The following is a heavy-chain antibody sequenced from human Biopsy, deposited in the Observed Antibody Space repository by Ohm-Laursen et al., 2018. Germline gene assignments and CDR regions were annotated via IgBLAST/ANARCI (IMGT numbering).Heavy chain of an antibody. V-gene: IGHV4-39*07. CDR1: GDSISSSNFY. D-gene: IGHD6-19*01. CDR3: ARGIRSSGWPYFDS. Sequence: GTLSLTCTVSGDSISSSNFYWAWIRQPPGKGLEWIGSMHNSGSTYYNPSLKSRVTMSVDMPKNQFSLKLSSVTAADTAIYYCARGIRSSGWPYFDSWGQGTLVTVSS. J-gene: IGHJ4*02. CDR2: MHNSGST.